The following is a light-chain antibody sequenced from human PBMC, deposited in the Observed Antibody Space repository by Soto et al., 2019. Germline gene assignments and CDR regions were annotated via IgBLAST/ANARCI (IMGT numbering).Light chain of an antibody. CDR3: QVWDTTTTHRV. Sequence: SYELTQPPSVSLAPGQTARITCGGNNIEGKSVHWYQQKPGQAPVLVVYDDSDRPSGIPERFSGSSSGNTATLTISRVEAADEADYFCQVWDTTTTHRVFGGGTKLTVL. CDR1: NIEGKS. V-gene: IGLV3-21*02. CDR2: DDS. J-gene: IGLJ2*01.